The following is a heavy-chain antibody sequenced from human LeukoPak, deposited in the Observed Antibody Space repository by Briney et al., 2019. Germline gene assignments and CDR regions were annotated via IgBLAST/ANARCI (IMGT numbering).Heavy chain of an antibody. Sequence: GGSLRLSCTASGFTFSNCWMSWGRQPPAKRLLWVAIIKQDGSEEHYVDSLQFRVSISRDNTKNSLNLQLHSLRGEETAIYYCARVPWNYAYFDNWGQGTLVTVSP. CDR3: ARVPWNYAYFDN. D-gene: IGHD1-7*01. CDR2: IKQDGSEE. CDR1: GFTFSNCW. V-gene: IGHV3-7*05. J-gene: IGHJ4*02.